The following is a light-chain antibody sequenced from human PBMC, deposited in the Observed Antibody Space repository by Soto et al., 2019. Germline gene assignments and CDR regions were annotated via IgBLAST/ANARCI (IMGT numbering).Light chain of an antibody. J-gene: IGLJ1*01. V-gene: IGLV1-44*01. CDR3: AAWDDSLNGHV. CDR1: SSNIGTSS. Sequence: QSVLTQPHSASGTPGQRVTISCSGSSSNIGTSSVHWFQQLPGTAPKLLISTTNQRPSGVPERSSGSKSGTSASLAISGLQSEDEADYYCAAWDDSLNGHVFGNGTKVTVL. CDR2: TTN.